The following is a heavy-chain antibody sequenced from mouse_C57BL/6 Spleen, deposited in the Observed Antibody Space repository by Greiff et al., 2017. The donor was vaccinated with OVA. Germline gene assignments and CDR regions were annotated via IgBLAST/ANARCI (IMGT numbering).Heavy chain of an antibody. Sequence: EVKLQESGEGLVKPGGSLKLSCAASGFTFSSYAMSWVRQTPEKRLEWVAYISSGGDYIYYADTVKGRFTISRDNARNTLYLQMSSLKSEDTAMYYCTRDALRPFYAMDYWGQGTSVTVSS. D-gene: IGHD2-12*01. CDR1: GFTFSSYA. J-gene: IGHJ4*01. V-gene: IGHV5-9-1*02. CDR3: TRDALRPFYAMDY. CDR2: ISSGGDYI.